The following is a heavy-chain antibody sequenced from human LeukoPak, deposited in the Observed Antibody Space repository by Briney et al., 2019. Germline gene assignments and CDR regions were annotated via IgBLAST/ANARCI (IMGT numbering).Heavy chain of an antibody. J-gene: IGHJ4*02. V-gene: IGHV3-21*01. D-gene: IGHD6-19*01. CDR2: ISSSSSYI. Sequence: PGGSLRLSCAASGFTFSSYSMNWVPQAPGKGLGWVSSISSSSSYIYYADSVKGRFTISRDNAKNSLYLQMNSLRAEDTAVYYCASLAVASTSFGLDYWGQGTLVTVSS. CDR3: ASLAVASTSFGLDY. CDR1: GFTFSSYS.